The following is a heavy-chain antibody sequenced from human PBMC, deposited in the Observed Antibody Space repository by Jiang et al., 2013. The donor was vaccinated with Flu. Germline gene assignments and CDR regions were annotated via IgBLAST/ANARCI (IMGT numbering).Heavy chain of an antibody. CDR1: GFTFAYYS. J-gene: IGHJ4*02. Sequence: QLLESGGGLVQPGGSLRLSCAASGFTFAYYSMNWVRQTPGKGLEWVSYITSSGSTIYYADSVKGRFTISRDNAKNSLYLQMNSLRDEDTAMYYCARGCTSTSCYYGDYWGQGTLVSVSS. V-gene: IGHV3-48*02. D-gene: IGHD2-2*01. CDR2: ITSSGSTI. CDR3: ARGCTSTSCYYGDY.